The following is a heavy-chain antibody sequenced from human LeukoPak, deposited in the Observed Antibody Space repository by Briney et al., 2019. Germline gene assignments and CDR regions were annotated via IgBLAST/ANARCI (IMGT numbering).Heavy chain of an antibody. D-gene: IGHD3-22*01. J-gene: IGHJ4*02. Sequence: NPSETLSLTCTVSGGSISSYYWSWIRQPPGKGLEWIGYIYYSGSTNYNPSLKSRVTISVDTSKNQFSLKLSSVTAADTAVYYCARGYYDSSGYYYEPYYFDYWGQGTLVTVSS. CDR1: GGSISSYY. V-gene: IGHV4-59*01. CDR3: ARGYYDSSGYYYEPYYFDY. CDR2: IYYSGST.